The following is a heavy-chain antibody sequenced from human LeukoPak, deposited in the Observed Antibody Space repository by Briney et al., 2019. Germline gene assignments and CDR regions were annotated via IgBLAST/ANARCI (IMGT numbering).Heavy chain of an antibody. CDR2: IYPGDSDT. CDR1: GYRFSNYW. Sequence: ESLKISCKGSGYRFSNYWIGWVRQMPGKGLEWMGIIYPGDSDTRYSPSFQGQVTISADKSISTAYLQWSSLKASDTAMYYCARLCHKFGDNSSWAFDYWGQGTLVTVSS. V-gene: IGHV5-51*01. J-gene: IGHJ4*02. D-gene: IGHD6-13*01. CDR3: ARLCHKFGDNSSWAFDY.